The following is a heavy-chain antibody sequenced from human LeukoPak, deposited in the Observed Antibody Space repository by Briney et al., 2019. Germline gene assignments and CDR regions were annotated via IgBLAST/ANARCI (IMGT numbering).Heavy chain of an antibody. V-gene: IGHV4-59*01. Sequence: PSETLSLTCTVSGSSINDYYWSWIRQSPEKGLEWIGNIYYTGDTNYNPSLKGRVTISVNTSRSQFSLKLTSVTAADTAVYYCARHRAKRPNYYDSSGYYFDYWGQGTLVTVSS. D-gene: IGHD3-22*01. CDR2: IYYTGDT. CDR3: ARHRAKRPNYYDSSGYYFDY. J-gene: IGHJ4*02. CDR1: GSSINDYY.